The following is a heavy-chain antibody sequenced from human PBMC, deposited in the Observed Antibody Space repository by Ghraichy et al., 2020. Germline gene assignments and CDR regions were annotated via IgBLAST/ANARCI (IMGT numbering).Heavy chain of an antibody. CDR3: AKDPATQGYGDYLNWFDP. D-gene: IGHD4-17*01. J-gene: IGHJ5*02. V-gene: IGHV3-30*02. CDR1: GFTFSSFG. CDR2: IRYDGVNK. Sequence: RGSLRLSCAASGFTFSSFGFHWVRQAPVKGLEWVAFIRYDGVNKYYADSVKGRFTLSRDNSKNTLYLQMNSLRAEDTAVYYCAKDPATQGYGDYLNWFDPWGQGTLVTVSS.